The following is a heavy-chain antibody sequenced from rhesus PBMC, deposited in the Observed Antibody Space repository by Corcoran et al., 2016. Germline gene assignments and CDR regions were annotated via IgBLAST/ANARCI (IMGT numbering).Heavy chain of an antibody. CDR3: ARDRLTTVAKIDY. Sequence: QVQLQESGPGLVKPSETLSLTCAVSGGSISSRTWWSWIRQPPGKGLEWIGYISGSSGSTYYNPSLKSRVTISTDTSKNQFSLKLSSVTAADTAVYYCARDRLTTVAKIDYWGQGVLVTVSS. D-gene: IGHD4-29*01. CDR2: ISGSSGST. V-gene: IGHV4-65*01. J-gene: IGHJ4*01. CDR1: GGSISSRTW.